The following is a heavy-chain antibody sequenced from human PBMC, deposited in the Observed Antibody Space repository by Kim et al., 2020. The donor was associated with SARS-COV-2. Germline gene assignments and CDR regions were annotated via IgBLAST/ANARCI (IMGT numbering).Heavy chain of an antibody. CDR1: GFTIGNHY. CDR2: IYSGGST. CDR3: ARVPLGRPVTAFEI. Sequence: GGSLRLSCAASGFTIGNHYMHWVRQAPGKGLEWVSVIYSGGSTYYADSVKGRFTISRHTSQKTLYLLMNNLRVDDTAVYYCARVPLGRPVTAFEIRGQGTMVIVSS. J-gene: IGHJ3*02. D-gene: IGHD3-10*01. V-gene: IGHV3-53*01.